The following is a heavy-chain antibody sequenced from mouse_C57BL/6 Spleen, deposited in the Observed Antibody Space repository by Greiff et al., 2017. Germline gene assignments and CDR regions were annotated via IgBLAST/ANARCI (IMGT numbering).Heavy chain of an antibody. CDR3: ARAAQATRYYAMDD. J-gene: IGHJ4*01. CDR1: GYTFTSYW. D-gene: IGHD3-2*02. V-gene: IGHV1-52*01. Sequence: QVQLQQSGAELVRPGSSVKLSCKASGYTFTSYWMHWVKQRPIQGLEWIGNIDPSDSETHYNQKFKDKATLTVDKASSTAYMQLSSLTSEDSAVYYCARAAQATRYYAMDDWGQGTSVTVSA. CDR2: IDPSDSET.